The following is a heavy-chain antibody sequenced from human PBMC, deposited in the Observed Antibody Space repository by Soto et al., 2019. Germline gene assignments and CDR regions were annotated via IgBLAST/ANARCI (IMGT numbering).Heavy chain of an antibody. D-gene: IGHD3-22*01. V-gene: IGHV1-69*01. J-gene: IGHJ6*02. Sequence: QVQLVQSGAEVKKPGSSVKVSCKASGGTFSSYAISWVRQAPGQGLEWMGGIIPIFGTANYAQKFQGRVTITADESTSTAYMELSSLRSEDTAVYYCARDSRPRGYDSSGYYYYYYYGMDVWGQGTTVTVSS. CDR1: GGTFSSYA. CDR3: ARDSRPRGYDSSGYYYYYYYGMDV. CDR2: IIPIFGTA.